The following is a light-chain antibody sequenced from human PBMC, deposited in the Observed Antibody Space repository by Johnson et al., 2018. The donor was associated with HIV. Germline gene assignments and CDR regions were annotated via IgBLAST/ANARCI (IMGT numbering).Light chain of an antibody. CDR2: EKN. J-gene: IGLJ1*01. CDR3: GTWDSSLSAV. Sequence: QSVLTQSPSVSAAPGQKVTISCSGSSSNIGNNYVSWYQQLPGTAPKLLIYEKNKRPSGIPDRFSGSKSGTSATLGITGLQTGDEADYYCGTWDSSLSAVFGTGTKVTVL. V-gene: IGLV1-51*02. CDR1: SSNIGNNY.